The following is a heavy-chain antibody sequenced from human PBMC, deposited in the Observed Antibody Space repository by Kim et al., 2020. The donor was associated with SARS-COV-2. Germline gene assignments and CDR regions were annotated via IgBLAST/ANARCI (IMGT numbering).Heavy chain of an antibody. CDR3: ARQTVKTYYYGSGRDY. CDR1: GGSISSSSYY. V-gene: IGHV4-39*01. J-gene: IGHJ4*02. Sequence: PETLSLTCTVSGGSISSSSYYWGWIRQPPGKGLEWIGSIYYSGSTYYNPSLKSRVTISVDTSKNQFSLKLSSVTAADTAVYYCARQTVKTYYYGSGRDYWGQGTLVTVSS. CDR2: IYYSGST. D-gene: IGHD3-10*01.